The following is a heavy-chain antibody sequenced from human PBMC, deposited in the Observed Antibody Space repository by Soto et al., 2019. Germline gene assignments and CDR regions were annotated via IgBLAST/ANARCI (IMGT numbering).Heavy chain of an antibody. CDR3: VKEGYSYGFY. D-gene: IGHD5-18*01. V-gene: IGHV3-64D*06. Sequence: PGGSLRLSCSASGFTFSSYAMRWVRQAPGKGLEYVSAISSNGGSTYYADSVKGRFTISRDNSKNTLYLQMSSLRAEDTAVYYCVKEGYSYGFYWGQGTLVTVSS. CDR2: ISSNGGST. J-gene: IGHJ4*02. CDR1: GFTFSSYA.